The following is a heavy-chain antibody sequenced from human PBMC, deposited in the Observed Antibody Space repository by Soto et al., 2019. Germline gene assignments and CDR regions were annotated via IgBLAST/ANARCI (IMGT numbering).Heavy chain of an antibody. V-gene: IGHV1-3*01. CDR3: ARDLGGWPDY. D-gene: IGHD6-19*01. CDR2: INAGNGNT. Sequence: QVQLVQSGAEVKKPGASVKVSCKASGYTFTSYAIHGVRQAPGQRLEWMGWINAGNGNTKYSQKFQDRVTITRDTSASTAYMELSSLRSEDTAVYYCARDLGGWPDYWGQGTLVTVSS. CDR1: GYTFTSYA. J-gene: IGHJ4*02.